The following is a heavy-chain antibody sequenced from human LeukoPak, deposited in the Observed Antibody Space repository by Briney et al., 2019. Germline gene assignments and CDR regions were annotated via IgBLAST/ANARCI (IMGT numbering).Heavy chain of an antibody. Sequence: KPSETLSLTCTVSGGSIGSFDWSWIRQPPGKGLDWIGYISSSGSTNYNPSLRGRVTISLDTSKKQFSLKLSSVTAADTAVYYCAREVDTAMVPTFDYWGQGTLVTVSS. CDR2: ISSSGST. V-gene: IGHV4-59*12. J-gene: IGHJ4*02. CDR3: AREVDTAMVPTFDY. CDR1: GGSIGSFD. D-gene: IGHD5-18*01.